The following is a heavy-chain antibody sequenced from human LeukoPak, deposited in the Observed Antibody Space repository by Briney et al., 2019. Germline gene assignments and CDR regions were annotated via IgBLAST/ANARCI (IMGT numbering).Heavy chain of an antibody. D-gene: IGHD4-11*01. CDR1: GFTFSTYA. CDR2: ISKDGSNK. V-gene: IGHV3-30*04. Sequence: GGSLRLSCAASGFTFSTYAMHWVRQAPGKGLEWVAVISKDGSNKYYAGSVKGRFTISRDNSKNTLNLQMNSLRIEDTAVYYCARVIGYSNYGYFDYWGQGTLVTVSS. J-gene: IGHJ4*02. CDR3: ARVIGYSNYGYFDY.